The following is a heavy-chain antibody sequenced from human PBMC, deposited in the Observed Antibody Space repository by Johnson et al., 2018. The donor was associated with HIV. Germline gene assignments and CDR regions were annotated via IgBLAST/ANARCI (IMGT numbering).Heavy chain of an antibody. CDR1: GFSFSTYA. V-gene: IGHV3-20*04. Sequence: VQLVESGGGLVQPGESLRLSCAAFGFSFSTYAMHWVRQAPGKGLEWVSGINWNDGSTTYAESVKGRFTISRDNAKNSLYLQMNSLRAEDTALYYCAKDSEGSIITMVRGAHDAFDIWGQGTMVTVSS. CDR3: AKDSEGSIITMVRGAHDAFDI. D-gene: IGHD3-10*01. CDR2: INWNDGST. J-gene: IGHJ3*02.